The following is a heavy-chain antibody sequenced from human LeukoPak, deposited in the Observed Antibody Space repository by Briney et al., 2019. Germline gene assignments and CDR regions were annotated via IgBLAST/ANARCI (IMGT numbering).Heavy chain of an antibody. J-gene: IGHJ5*02. CDR1: GGSISSGVYY. CDR2: IYYSGST. V-gene: IGHV4-31*03. CDR3: ARYSSSWYGFDP. Sequence: SETLSLTCTVSGGSISSGVYYWSWIRQHPGKGLEWIGYIYYSGSTYYNPSLKSRVTISVDTSKNQFSLKLSSVTAADTAVYYCARYSSSWYGFDPWGQGTLVTVSS. D-gene: IGHD6-13*01.